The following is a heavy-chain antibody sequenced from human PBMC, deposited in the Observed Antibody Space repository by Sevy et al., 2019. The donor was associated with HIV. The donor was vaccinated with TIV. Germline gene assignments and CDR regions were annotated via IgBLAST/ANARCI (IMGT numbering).Heavy chain of an antibody. CDR2: ISATGSGT. CDR1: GFTFSTFA. J-gene: IGHJ4*02. D-gene: IGHD3-16*01. CDR3: AKDWGTTAISDY. Sequence: GGSLRLSCAGSGFTFSTFAMSWVRQAPGKGLEWVSAISATGSGTFYSDSVKGRFTTSRDNSKNTLYLQMNSLRADDTAVYYCAKDWGTTAISDYWGQGTLVTVSS. V-gene: IGHV3-23*01.